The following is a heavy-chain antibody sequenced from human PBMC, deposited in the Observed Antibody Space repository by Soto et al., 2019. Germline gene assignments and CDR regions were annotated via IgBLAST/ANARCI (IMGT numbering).Heavy chain of an antibody. V-gene: IGHV1-2*02. D-gene: IGHD6-13*01. CDR3: ARDYLGGAAGLKSYYYGMDV. CDR2: INPDSGGT. J-gene: IGHJ6*02. Sequence: ASVKVSCKASGYTFTGYYMHWVRQAPGQGLEWMGWINPDSGGTNYAQKFQGRVTMTRDTSISTAYMELSRLRSDDTAVYYCARDYLGGAAGLKSYYYGMDVWGQGTTVTVSS. CDR1: GYTFTGYY.